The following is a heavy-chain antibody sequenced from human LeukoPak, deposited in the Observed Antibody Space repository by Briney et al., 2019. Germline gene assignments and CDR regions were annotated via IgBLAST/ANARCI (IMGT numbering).Heavy chain of an antibody. V-gene: IGHV4-39*07. D-gene: IGHD3-22*01. Sequence: NSSETLSLTCTVSGGSNSSSSYYWGWIRQPPGKGLEWIGSIYYSGSTYYNPSLKSRVTISVDTSKNQFSLKLSSVTAADTAVYYCARDSSGYRFDYWGQGTLVTVSS. CDR2: IYYSGST. CDR1: GGSNSSSSYY. CDR3: ARDSSGYRFDY. J-gene: IGHJ4*02.